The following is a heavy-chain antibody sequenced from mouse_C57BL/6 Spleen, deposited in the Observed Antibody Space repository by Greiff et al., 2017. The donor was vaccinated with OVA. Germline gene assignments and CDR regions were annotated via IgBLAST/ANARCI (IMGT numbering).Heavy chain of an antibody. V-gene: IGHV5-4*01. Sequence: EVHLVESGGGLVKPGGSLKLSCAASGFTFSSYAMSWVRQTPEKRLEWVATISDGGSYTYYPDNVKGRFTISRDNAKNNLYLQMSHLKSEDTAMYYCASGYGSSYEDYFDYWGQGTTLTVSS. D-gene: IGHD1-1*01. CDR2: ISDGGSYT. CDR1: GFTFSSYA. CDR3: ASGYGSSYEDYFDY. J-gene: IGHJ2*01.